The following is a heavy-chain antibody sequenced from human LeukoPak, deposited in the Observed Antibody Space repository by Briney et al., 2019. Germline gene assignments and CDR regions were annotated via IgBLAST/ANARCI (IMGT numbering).Heavy chain of an antibody. CDR1: GFTVSSNY. D-gene: IGHD2-15*01. J-gene: IGHJ1*01. Sequence: GGSLRLSCAASGFTVSSNYMSWVRQAPGKGLEWVSVIYSGGSTYYADSVKGRFTISRDNSKNTLYLQVNSLRAEDTAVYYCARSIPLLEYFQHWGQGTLVTVSS. V-gene: IGHV3-53*01. CDR3: ARSIPLLEYFQH. CDR2: IYSGGST.